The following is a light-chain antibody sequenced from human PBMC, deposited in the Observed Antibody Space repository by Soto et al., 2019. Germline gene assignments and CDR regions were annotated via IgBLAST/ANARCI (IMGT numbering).Light chain of an antibody. Sequence: DIQMTQSPSSLSASVGDRITITCRASQNINNWLAWYQQKPGKAPNFLIYDASSLESGVPSRFSGSGSGTEFTLTISSLQPDDSATYYCQQYSSYPLTFGQGTKLEIK. J-gene: IGKJ2*01. V-gene: IGKV1-5*01. CDR3: QQYSSYPLT. CDR1: QNINNW. CDR2: DAS.